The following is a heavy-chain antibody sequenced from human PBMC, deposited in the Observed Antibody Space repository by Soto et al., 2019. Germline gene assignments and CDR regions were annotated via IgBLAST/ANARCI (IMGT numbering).Heavy chain of an antibody. CDR2: IYYSGST. CDR1: GDSIRSSSHY. CDR3: ARVGNGYNLYYYYGMDV. J-gene: IGHJ6*02. Sequence: SETLSLTCTVSGDSIRSSSHYWAWIRQPPGKGLEWIGYIYYSGSTYYNPSLKSRVTISVDTSKNQFSLKLSPVTAADTAVYYCARVGNGYNLYYYYGMDVWGQGTTVTVS. D-gene: IGHD5-12*01. V-gene: IGHV4-30-4*08.